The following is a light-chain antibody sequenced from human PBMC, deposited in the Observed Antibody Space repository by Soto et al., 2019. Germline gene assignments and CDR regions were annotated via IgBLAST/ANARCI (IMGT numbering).Light chain of an antibody. Sequence: EIVLTQSPGTLSLSPGERATLSCRASQTVSSSYLAWYQQKPGQAPRLLIYGASTRATGIPGRFSGSASGTDFTLTISRLEPEDSAVYYCQQRTNWPETFGQGTKLEIK. CDR3: QQRTNWPET. CDR1: QTVSSSY. J-gene: IGKJ2*01. V-gene: IGKV3D-20*02. CDR2: GAS.